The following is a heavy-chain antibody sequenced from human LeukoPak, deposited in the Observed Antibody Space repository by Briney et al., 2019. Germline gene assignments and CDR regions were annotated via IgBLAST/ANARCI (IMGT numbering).Heavy chain of an antibody. CDR2: IYDSGST. V-gene: IGHV4-59*01. CDR3: ARGSYCSGGSCSHFDY. D-gene: IGHD2-15*01. J-gene: IGHJ4*02. CDR1: GGSISSYY. Sequence: SETLSLTCTVSGGSISSYYWSGIRQPPGKGLEWIGYIYDSGSTNYNPSLKSRVTISVDTSKNQFSLKLSSVTAADTAVYYCARGSYCSGGSCSHFDYWGQGTLVTVSS.